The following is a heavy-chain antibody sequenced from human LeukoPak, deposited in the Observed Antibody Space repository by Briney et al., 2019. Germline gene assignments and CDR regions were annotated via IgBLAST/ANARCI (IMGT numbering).Heavy chain of an antibody. V-gene: IGHV1-69*13. J-gene: IGHJ4*02. D-gene: IGHD3-22*01. CDR2: IIPIFGTA. CDR3: ASPRGPDYYDSTGYYSLGY. CDR1: GGTFSSYA. Sequence: ASVKVSCKASGGTFSSYAISWVRQAPGQGLEWMGGIIPIFGTANYAQKFQGRVTITADESTSTAYMELSSLRSEDTAVYYCASPRGPDYYDSTGYYSLGYWGQGTLVTVSS.